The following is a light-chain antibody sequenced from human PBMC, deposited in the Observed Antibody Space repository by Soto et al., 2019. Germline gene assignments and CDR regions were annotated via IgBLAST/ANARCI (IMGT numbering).Light chain of an antibody. CDR1: QTISSW. CDR2: KAS. Sequence: MTQCHPTLSATAGDRVTITFRASQTISSWLAWYQQKPGKAPKLLIYKASTLKSGVPSRFSGSGSGTEFTLTISSLQPDDFATYYCQHYNSYSEAFGQASKV. CDR3: QHYNSYSEA. J-gene: IGKJ1*01. V-gene: IGKV1-5*03.